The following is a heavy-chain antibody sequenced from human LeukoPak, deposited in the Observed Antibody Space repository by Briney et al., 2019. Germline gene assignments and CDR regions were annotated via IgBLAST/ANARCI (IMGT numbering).Heavy chain of an antibody. J-gene: IGHJ6*03. D-gene: IGHD6-19*01. V-gene: IGHV4-61*02. Sequence: SETLSLTCTVSGGSISSGSYYWSWIRQPAGKGLEWIGRIYTSGSTNYNPSLKSRTTISIDTSKNQVSLKVSSVTAADTAVYYCATTGYSSGWYEDYYYYYYMDVWGKGTTVTVSS. CDR2: IYTSGST. CDR1: GGSISSGSYY. CDR3: ATTGYSSGWYEDYYYYYYMDV.